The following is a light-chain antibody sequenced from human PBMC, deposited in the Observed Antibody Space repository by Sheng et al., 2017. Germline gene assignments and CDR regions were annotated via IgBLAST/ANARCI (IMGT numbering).Light chain of an antibody. CDR2: GAS. CDR3: QQYDKWPLP. J-gene: IGKJ4*01. V-gene: IGKV3-15*01. Sequence: ETVMTQSPATLSVSPGERATLSCRASQSVSSNLAWYRQTPGQPPRLLISGASSRATGVADRLSGSGSGTQFTLTINSLQSEDFAVYYCQQYDKWPLPFGGGTKVEIK. CDR1: QSVSSN.